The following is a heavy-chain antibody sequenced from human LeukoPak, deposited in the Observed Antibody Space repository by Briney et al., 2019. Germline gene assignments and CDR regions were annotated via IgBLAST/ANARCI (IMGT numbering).Heavy chain of an antibody. J-gene: IGHJ4*02. CDR2: ISGSGGGST. CDR1: GFTFSSYA. CDR3: AKDTLGWLRGVIFDY. D-gene: IGHD3-10*01. Sequence: GSLRLSCAASGFTFSSYAMSWVRQAPGKGLEWVSAISGSGGGSTYYADSVKGRFTISRDNSKNTLYLQMNSLRAEDTAVYYCAKDTLGWLRGVIFDYWGQGTQVTVSS. V-gene: IGHV3-23*01.